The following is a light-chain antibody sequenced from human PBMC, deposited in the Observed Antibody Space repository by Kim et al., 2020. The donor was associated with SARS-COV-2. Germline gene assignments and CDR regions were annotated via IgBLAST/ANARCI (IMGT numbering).Light chain of an antibody. CDR3: LQYGGSPWT. CDR2: GSS. Sequence: EIVLTQSPGTLSLSPGERATPSCRASQSVSNHYLAWYQQKPGQAHRLLIYGSSTRATGIPDRFSGSGSVTDFTLTISRLEPEDFAVYYCLQYGGSPWTFGQGTKVDIK. CDR1: QSVSNHY. V-gene: IGKV3-20*01. J-gene: IGKJ1*01.